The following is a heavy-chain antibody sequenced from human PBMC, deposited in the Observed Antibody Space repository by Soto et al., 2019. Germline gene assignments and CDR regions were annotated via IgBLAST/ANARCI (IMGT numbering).Heavy chain of an antibody. CDR1: GYSIGSGYY. J-gene: IGHJ5*02. CDR2: IYHSGST. D-gene: IGHD4-17*01. V-gene: IGHV4-38-2*01. CDR3: ARVGDYGDYQFDP. Sequence: SETLSLTCAVSGYSIGSGYYWGWIRQPPGKGLEWIGSIYHSGSTYYNPSLKSRVTISVDTSKNQFSLKLSSVTAADTAVYYCARVGDYGDYQFDPWGQGTLVTVSS.